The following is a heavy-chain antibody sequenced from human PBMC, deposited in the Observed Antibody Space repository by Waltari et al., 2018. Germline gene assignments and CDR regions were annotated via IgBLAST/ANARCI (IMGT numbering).Heavy chain of an antibody. CDR2: IKSKTDGGTT. V-gene: IGHV3-15*01. CDR3: TTDKGRLPVDFDY. CDR1: GFTFSNAW. Sequence: EVQLVESGGGLVKPGGSLRLSCAASGFTFSNAWMRWVRQAPGKGLEWVDRIKSKTDGGTTDYAAPVKGRFTISRDDSKNTLYLQMNSLKTEDTAVYYCTTDKGRLPVDFDYWGQGTLVTVSS. D-gene: IGHD4-17*01. J-gene: IGHJ4*02.